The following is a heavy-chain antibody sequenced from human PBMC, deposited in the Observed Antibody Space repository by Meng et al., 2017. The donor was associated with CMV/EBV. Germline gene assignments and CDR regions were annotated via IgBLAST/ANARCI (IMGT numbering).Heavy chain of an antibody. V-gene: IGHV2-5*01. CDR3: AHSVKDFGVNHYFDY. CDR1: GSSLRTSGVG. D-gene: IGHD3-3*01. CDR2: IYWNDDK. Sequence: SGSSLRTSGVGVGWIRPPPGKALEWLALIYWNDDKRYSPSLKSRLTITKDTSKNQVVLTMTNMDPVDTATYYCAHSVKDFGVNHYFDYWGQGTLVTVSS. J-gene: IGHJ4*02.